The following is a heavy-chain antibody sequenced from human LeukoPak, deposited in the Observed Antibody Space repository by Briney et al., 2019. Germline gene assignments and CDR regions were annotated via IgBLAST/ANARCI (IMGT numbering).Heavy chain of an antibody. CDR1: GESFSGYY. D-gene: IGHD3-10*01. CDR2: INHSGRT. J-gene: IGHJ3*02. CDR3: ARHLRGSGSYGSDAFDI. Sequence: SETLSLTCAVYGESFSGYYWSWIRQPPGKGLEWIGEINHSGRTNYNPSLKSRVTMSVDTSKNQFSLKLTSVTAADTAVYYCARHLRGSGSYGSDAFDIWGQGTMVTVSS. V-gene: IGHV4-34*01.